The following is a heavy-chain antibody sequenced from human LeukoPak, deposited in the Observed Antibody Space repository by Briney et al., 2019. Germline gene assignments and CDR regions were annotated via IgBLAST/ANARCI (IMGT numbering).Heavy chain of an antibody. CDR2: IIPIFGTA. J-gene: IGHJ4*02. V-gene: IGHV1-69*13. D-gene: IGHD3-10*01. CDR3: ARGFGAGAHDY. CDR1: GYTFTGYY. Sequence: SVKVSCKASGYTFTGYYMHWVRQAPGQGLEWMGGIIPIFGTANYAQKFQGRVTITADESTSTAYMELSSLRSEDTAVYYCARGFGAGAHDYWGQGTLVTVSS.